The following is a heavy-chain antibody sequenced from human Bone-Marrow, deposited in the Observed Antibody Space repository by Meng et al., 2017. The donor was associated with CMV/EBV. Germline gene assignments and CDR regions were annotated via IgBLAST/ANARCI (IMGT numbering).Heavy chain of an antibody. CDR2: ISGSGGST. CDR1: GFTFSSYA. V-gene: IGHV3-23*01. CDR3: AKERAEEFDY. Sequence: GESLKISCAASGFTFSSYAMSWVRQAPGKGLEWVSAISGSGGSTYYADSVKGRFTISRDNSKNTLYLQMNSLRAEDTAVYYCAKERAEEFDYWGQGTLVTVSS. J-gene: IGHJ4*02.